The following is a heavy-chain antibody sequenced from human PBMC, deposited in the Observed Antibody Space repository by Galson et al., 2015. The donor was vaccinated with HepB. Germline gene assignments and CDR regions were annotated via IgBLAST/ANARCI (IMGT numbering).Heavy chain of an antibody. J-gene: IGHJ3*02. D-gene: IGHD4-17*01. V-gene: IGHV1-69*04. CDR3: ARDLHGDYLQDADAFDI. Sequence: SVKVSCKASGGTFSSYAISWVRQAPGQGLEWMGRIIPILGIANYAQKFQGRVTITADKSTNTAYMELSSLRSEDTAVYYCARDLHGDYLQDADAFDIWGQGTMVTVSS. CDR2: IIPILGIA. CDR1: GGTFSSYA.